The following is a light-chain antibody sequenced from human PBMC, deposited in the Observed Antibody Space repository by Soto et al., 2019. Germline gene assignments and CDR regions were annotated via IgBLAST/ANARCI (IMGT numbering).Light chain of an antibody. V-gene: IGKV1-39*01. Sequence: DIQMTQSPSSLSASVGDRVTITCRASQSISSYLNWYQQKPEKAPKLLIYAASSLQSGVPSRFSGSGSGTDFTLTISSLQPEDFATYYCQQNYSTPRTFGHGTKVEIK. J-gene: IGKJ1*01. CDR3: QQNYSTPRT. CDR1: QSISSY. CDR2: AAS.